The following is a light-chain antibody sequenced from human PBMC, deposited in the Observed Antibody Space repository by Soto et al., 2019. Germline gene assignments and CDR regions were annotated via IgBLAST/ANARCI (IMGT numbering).Light chain of an antibody. CDR2: GAS. CDR3: QHYYCSVCT. CDR1: QSVSGSY. Sequence: ELVLTQSPGTLSLSPGDSVTLSCRASQSVSGSYLAWYQQKPGQAPRLLIYGASSMATGIPGRFSGSGSGTDFTLTITSLEPDDFAVYYCQHYYCSVCTFGRGSKLEIK. V-gene: IGKV3-20*01. J-gene: IGKJ2*02.